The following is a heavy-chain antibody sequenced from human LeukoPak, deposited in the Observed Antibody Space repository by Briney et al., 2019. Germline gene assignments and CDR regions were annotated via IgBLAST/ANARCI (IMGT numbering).Heavy chain of an antibody. V-gene: IGHV4-38-2*02. CDR1: GYSISSGYY. Sequence: SETLSLTCTVSGYSISSGYYWGWIRQPPGKGLEWIGSMYHSGSTYDNPSLQSRVTISVDTSKNQFSLKLSSVIAADTAVYYCARLWSTDCSGGSCPHQPNYWGQGTLVTVSS. CDR2: MYHSGST. CDR3: ARLWSTDCSGGSCPHQPNY. J-gene: IGHJ4*02. D-gene: IGHD2-15*01.